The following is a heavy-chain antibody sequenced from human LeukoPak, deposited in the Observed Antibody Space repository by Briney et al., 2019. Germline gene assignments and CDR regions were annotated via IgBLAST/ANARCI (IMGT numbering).Heavy chain of an antibody. J-gene: IGHJ4*02. Sequence: GGSLRLSCAVSGFTFDDYGMSWVPHAPGKGLEWVSGINWNGGSIGYADSVKGRFTISRDNVKNSLYLQMNSLRAEDTALYYCARGRSTFDYWGQGTLVTVSS. V-gene: IGHV3-20*04. CDR2: INWNGGSI. D-gene: IGHD2-2*01. CDR3: ARGRSTFDY. CDR1: GFTFDDYG.